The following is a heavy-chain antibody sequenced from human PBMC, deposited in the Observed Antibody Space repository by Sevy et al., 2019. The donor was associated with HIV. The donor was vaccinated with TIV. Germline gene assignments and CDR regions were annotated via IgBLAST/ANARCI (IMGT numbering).Heavy chain of an antibody. J-gene: IGHJ3*01. CDR2: LYSGGGT. Sequence: GGSLRLSCAASGFTVSSTYMSWVRQAPGKGLEWVSILYSGGGTNYVDAVKGRFTISRDNSNNTLHLQMNSLRAEDTAVYYCASLDWEVWGQGTMVTVSS. D-gene: IGHD1-1*01. CDR3: ASLDWEV. CDR1: GFTVSSTY. V-gene: IGHV3-66*01.